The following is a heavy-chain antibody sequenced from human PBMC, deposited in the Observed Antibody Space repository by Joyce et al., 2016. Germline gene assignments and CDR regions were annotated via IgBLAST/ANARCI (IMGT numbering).Heavy chain of an antibody. CDR3: AREFSEYYFDY. CDR1: GFTFSSYG. V-gene: IGHV3-33*01. CDR2: IWYDGGNK. Sequence: QVQLVESGGGIIQPGRSLRLSCVASGFTFSSYGMHWVRQAQGKGLEWVACIWYDGGNKHFADSVKGRFTISRENSKNTLYLQTNSLRAEDTAVYYCAREFSEYYFDYWGQGTLVTVSS. J-gene: IGHJ4*02.